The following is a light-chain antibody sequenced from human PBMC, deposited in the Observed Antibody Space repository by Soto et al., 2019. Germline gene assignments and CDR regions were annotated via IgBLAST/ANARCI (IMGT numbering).Light chain of an antibody. V-gene: IGKV1-5*03. CDR1: QTISSW. Sequence: DIQMTQSPSTLCASVGERVTNTCRASQTISSWLALYQQKPGKAPKLLIYKASTLKSGVPSRFSGSGSGTEFTLTISSLQPDDFPTYYFQHYNNYSEAIGQGTKVDIK. CDR2: KAS. J-gene: IGKJ1*01. CDR3: QHYNNYSEA.